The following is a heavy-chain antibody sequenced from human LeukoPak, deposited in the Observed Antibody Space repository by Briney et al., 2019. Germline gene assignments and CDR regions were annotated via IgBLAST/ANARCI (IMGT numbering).Heavy chain of an antibody. J-gene: IGHJ4*02. CDR3: ASSPAYSSSWYAIDN. CDR2: IGTAGDT. CDR1: GFTFSNYD. V-gene: IGHV3-13*01. Sequence: GGSLRLSCAASGFTFSNYDMHWVRHAAGKGLEWVSGIGTAGDTYYPASVKGRFTISRENAKNSLYLQMNSLSAGDTAVYYCASSPAYSSSWYAIDNWGQGTLVTVSS. D-gene: IGHD6-13*01.